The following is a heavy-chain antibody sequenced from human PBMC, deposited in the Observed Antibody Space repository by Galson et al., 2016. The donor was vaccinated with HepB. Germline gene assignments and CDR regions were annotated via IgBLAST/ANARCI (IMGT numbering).Heavy chain of an antibody. J-gene: IGHJ6*02. CDR2: IKSQGDGGTA. D-gene: IGHD3-3*01. V-gene: IGHV3-15*01. CDR1: GFTFVDAW. Sequence: SLRLSCAASGFTFVDAWMSWFRQAPGKGLEWLARIKSQGDGGTADYAAPVDVGFIISRDDSRPLLFLQINGLKTDDTGVYFFTTVPTRSDVWGQGTTVTVSS. CDR3: TTVPTRSDV.